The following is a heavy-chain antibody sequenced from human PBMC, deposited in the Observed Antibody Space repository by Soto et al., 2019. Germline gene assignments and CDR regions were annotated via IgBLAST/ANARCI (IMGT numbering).Heavy chain of an antibody. Sequence: QVQLVQSGAEVKKPGASVKVSCKTSGYPFTSYGINWVRQAPGQGPEWMGWISAYNGKTSYTQKFQGRVTKTTDTSTSTPYMELRSLRSDVTSVYYGARDRLIAVTGLLHYWGQGTLVTVSS. D-gene: IGHD6-19*01. CDR3: ARDRLIAVTGLLHY. V-gene: IGHV1-18*01. CDR1: GYPFTSYG. CDR2: ISAYNGKT. J-gene: IGHJ4*02.